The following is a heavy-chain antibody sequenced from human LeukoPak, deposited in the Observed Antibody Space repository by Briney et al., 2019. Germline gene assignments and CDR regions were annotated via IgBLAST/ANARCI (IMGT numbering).Heavy chain of an antibody. CDR2: INPNSGGT. CDR1: GYTLTDYY. D-gene: IGHD3-22*01. Sequence: ASVKVSCKASGYTLTDYYMHWVRQAPGQGLEWMGRINPNSGGTNYAQKFQGRVTMTRDTSIGTVYMELSRLRSDDTAVYYCARVGYYESSGYYEYWGQGTLVTVSS. J-gene: IGHJ4*02. CDR3: ARVGYYESSGYYEY. V-gene: IGHV1-2*06.